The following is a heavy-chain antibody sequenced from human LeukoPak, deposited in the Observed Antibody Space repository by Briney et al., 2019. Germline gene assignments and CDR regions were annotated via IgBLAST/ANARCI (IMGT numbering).Heavy chain of an antibody. J-gene: IGHJ4*02. D-gene: IGHD2-21*02. V-gene: IGHV3-30*18. CDR1: GFICSNYG. CDR2: ISYDGSNK. Sequence: GGSLRLSCAASGFICSNYGMHWVRQAPGKGLEWVAVISYDGSNKYYADSVKGRFTISRDNSKNTLYLQMNSLRAEDTAVYYCAKDQVVTAMSPYYFDYWGQGTPVTVSS. CDR3: AKDQVVTAMSPYYFDY.